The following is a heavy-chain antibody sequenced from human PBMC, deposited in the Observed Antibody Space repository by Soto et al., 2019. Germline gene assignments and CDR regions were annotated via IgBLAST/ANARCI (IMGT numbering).Heavy chain of an antibody. Sequence: SETLSLTCTVSGGSISSSSYYWGRIRQPPGKGLEWIGSIYYSGSTYYNPSLKSRVTISVDTSKNQFSLKLSSVTAADTAVYYCASWGYCSSTSCSGGGDYFDYWGQGTLVTVSS. CDR3: ASWGYCSSTSCSGGGDYFDY. CDR1: GGSISSSSYY. D-gene: IGHD2-2*01. J-gene: IGHJ4*02. CDR2: IYYSGST. V-gene: IGHV4-39*01.